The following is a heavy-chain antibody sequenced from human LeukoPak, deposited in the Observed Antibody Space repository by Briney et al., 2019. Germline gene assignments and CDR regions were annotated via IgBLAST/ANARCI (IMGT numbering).Heavy chain of an antibody. J-gene: IGHJ6*02. V-gene: IGHV3-66*02. CDR2: IYSGGST. Sequence: GGSLRLSCAASGFTVSSNYMSWVRQAPGKGLEWVSVIYSGGSTYYADSVKGRFTISRDNSKNTLYLQMNSLRAEDTAVYYCARIQTIRFSEWLSSADYGMDVWGQGTTVTVSS. CDR3: ARIQTIRFSEWLSSADYGMDV. CDR1: GFTVSSNY. D-gene: IGHD3-3*01.